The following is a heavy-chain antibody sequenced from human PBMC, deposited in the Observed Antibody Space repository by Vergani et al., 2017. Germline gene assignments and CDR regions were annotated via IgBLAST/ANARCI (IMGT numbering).Heavy chain of an antibody. V-gene: IGHV1-69*01. CDR1: GGTFSSYA. Sequence: QVQLVQSGAEVKKPGSSVKVSCKASGGTFSSYAISWVRQAPGQGLEWMGGIIPIFGTANYAQKFQGRVTITADESTSTAYMELSSLRSEDTAVYYCARDGEYSGSDYYYYMDVWGKGTTVTVSS. D-gene: IGHD5-12*01. CDR2: IIPIFGTA. CDR3: ARDGEYSGSDYYYYMDV. J-gene: IGHJ6*03.